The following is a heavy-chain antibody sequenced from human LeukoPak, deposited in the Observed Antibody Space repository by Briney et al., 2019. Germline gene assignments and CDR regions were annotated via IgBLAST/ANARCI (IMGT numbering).Heavy chain of an antibody. J-gene: IGHJ4*02. Sequence: PSETLSLTCTVSGGSISSYYWSWIRQPPGKGLEWIGYIYYSGSTNYNPSLKSRVTISVDTSKNQFSLKLSSVTAADTAVYYCARVKALRYFDWLLYHFDYWGQGTLVTVSS. V-gene: IGHV4-59*01. D-gene: IGHD3-9*01. CDR1: GGSISSYY. CDR2: IYYSGST. CDR3: ARVKALRYFDWLLYHFDY.